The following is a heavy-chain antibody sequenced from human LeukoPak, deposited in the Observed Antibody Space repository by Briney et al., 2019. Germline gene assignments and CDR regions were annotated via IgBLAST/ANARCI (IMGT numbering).Heavy chain of an antibody. CDR2: ISYDGSNK. V-gene: IGHV3-30*04. D-gene: IGHD3-9*01. CDR3: ARDGVLRYFDWLVGDAFDI. CDR1: GFTFSSYA. Sequence: PGGSLRLSCAASGFTFSSYAMHWVRQAPGKGLEWVAVISYDGSNKYYADSVKGRFTISRDNSKNTLYLQMNSLRAEDTAVYYCARDGVLRYFDWLVGDAFDIWGQGTMVTVSS. J-gene: IGHJ3*02.